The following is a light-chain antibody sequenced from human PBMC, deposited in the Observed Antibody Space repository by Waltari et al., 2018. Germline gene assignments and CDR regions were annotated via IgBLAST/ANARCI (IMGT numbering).Light chain of an antibody. V-gene: IGLV2-11*01. CDR2: DVT. CDR1: SNDVGGYHY. Sequence: QSALTQPRSVSGSPGQSVTISCTGTSNDVGGYHYVSWYQHHPGEVPKLMIYDVTQRPSGVPDRCSGSKSGNTASLTISGLQADDEADYYCSSYGGTYFVFGGGTRLTVL. J-gene: IGLJ2*01. CDR3: SSYGGTYFV.